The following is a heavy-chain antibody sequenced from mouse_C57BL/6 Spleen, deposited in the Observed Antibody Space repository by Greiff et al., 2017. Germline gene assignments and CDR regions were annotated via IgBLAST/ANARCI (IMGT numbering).Heavy chain of an antibody. J-gene: IGHJ4*01. CDR2: IDPNSGGT. Sequence: QVQLQQPGAELVKPGASVKLSCKASGYTFTSYWMHWVTQRPGRGLEWIGRIDPNSGGTKYNEKFKSKATLTVDKPSSTAYMQLSSLTSEDSAVYYCAKQDSSGYYYAMDYWGPGTSVTVSS. CDR3: AKQDSSGYYYAMDY. CDR1: GYTFTSYW. D-gene: IGHD3-2*02. V-gene: IGHV1-72*01.